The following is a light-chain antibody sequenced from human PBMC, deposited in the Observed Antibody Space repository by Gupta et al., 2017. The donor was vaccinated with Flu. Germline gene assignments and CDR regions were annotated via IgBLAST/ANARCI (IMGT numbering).Light chain of an antibody. V-gene: IGKV1-6*01. CDR1: QAIRND. CDR3: LQDYNYPRT. CDR2: GAC. Sequence: PSSLSASVGDRVTITCRASQAIRNDLGWYQQKPGKAPNLLIYGACNLQSGVPSRFSGSGSGTEFTLTISSLQPEDFATYYCLQDYNYPRTFGQGTKVEIK. J-gene: IGKJ1*01.